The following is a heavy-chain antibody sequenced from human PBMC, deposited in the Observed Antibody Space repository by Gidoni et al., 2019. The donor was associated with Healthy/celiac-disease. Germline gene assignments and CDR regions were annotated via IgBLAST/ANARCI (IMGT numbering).Heavy chain of an antibody. V-gene: IGHV4-34*01. CDR1: GGSFRGYY. CDR2: INHSGST. J-gene: IGHJ6*02. D-gene: IGHD3-10*01. CDR3: ARGKYYYGSGSYSRYYYYGMDV. Sequence: VQLQQWGAGLLKPSETLSLTCAVYGGSFRGYYGSWIRQPPGKGLEWIGEINHSGSTNYNPSLKSRVTISVDTSKNQFSLKLSSVTAADTAVYYCARGKYYYGSGSYSRYYYYGMDVWGQGTTVTVSS.